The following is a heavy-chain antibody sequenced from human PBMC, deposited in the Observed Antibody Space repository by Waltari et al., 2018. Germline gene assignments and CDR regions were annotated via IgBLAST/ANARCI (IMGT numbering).Heavy chain of an antibody. V-gene: IGHV4-34*01. D-gene: IGHD3-16*02. CDR2: INHSGST. Sequence: QVQLQQWGAGLLKPSETLSLTCAVYGGSFSGYYWSWIRQPPGKGLEWIGEINHSGSTNYNPSLKSRGTISVDTSKNQFSLKLSSVTAADTAVYYCARGPYDYVWGSYRKYFDYWGQGTLVTVSS. J-gene: IGHJ4*02. CDR3: ARGPYDYVWGSYRKYFDY. CDR1: GGSFSGYY.